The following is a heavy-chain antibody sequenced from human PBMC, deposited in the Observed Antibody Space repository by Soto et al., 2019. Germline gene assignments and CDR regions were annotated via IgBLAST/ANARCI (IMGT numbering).Heavy chain of an antibody. CDR1: GITFSKAW. Sequence: GGSLRLSCAASGITFSKAWMNWVRQSPGKGLEWVGRIKSKSDGGTTDYAAPVKGRFTISRDDSKNTLCLQMNSLKTEDTAVYYCTTNFYSDYGMDVWGRGTTDTGSS. J-gene: IGHJ6*02. D-gene: IGHD4-4*01. CDR3: TTNFYSDYGMDV. CDR2: IKSKSDGGTT. V-gene: IGHV3-15*01.